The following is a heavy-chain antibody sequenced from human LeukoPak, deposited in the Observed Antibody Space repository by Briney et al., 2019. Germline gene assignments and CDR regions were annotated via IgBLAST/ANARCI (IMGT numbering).Heavy chain of an antibody. CDR1: GYSFTDFW. CDR2: IYPDDSDI. Sequence: GKSLKISCKGSGYSFTDFWIGWVRQMPGKGLEWMGIIYPDDSDIRHSPSFEGQVTISADKSISTAYLQWSSLKVSDTAIYYCARHYKQQLIDFWGPGTLVTVSS. J-gene: IGHJ4*02. CDR3: ARHYKQQLIDF. V-gene: IGHV5-51*01. D-gene: IGHD6-13*01.